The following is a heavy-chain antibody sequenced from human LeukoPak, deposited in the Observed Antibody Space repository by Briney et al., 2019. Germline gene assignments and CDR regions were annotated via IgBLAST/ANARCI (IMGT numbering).Heavy chain of an antibody. CDR1: GFTFTSSA. D-gene: IGHD2-2*01. J-gene: IGHJ3*02. V-gene: IGHV1-58*01. CDR2: IVVGSGNT. CDR3: AALSSDIVVVPAAIGAFDI. Sequence: ASVSVSCKASGFTFTSSAVQWVRQARGQRLEWIGWIVVGSGNTNYAQKFQGRVTITRDMSTSTAYMELSSLRSEDTAVYYCAALSSDIVVVPAAIGAFDIWGQGTMVTVSS.